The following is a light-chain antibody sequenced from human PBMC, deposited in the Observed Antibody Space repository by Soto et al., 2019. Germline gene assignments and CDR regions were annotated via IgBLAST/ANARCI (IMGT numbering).Light chain of an antibody. V-gene: IGLV2-8*01. J-gene: IGLJ1*01. CDR1: SSDVGGYNY. CDR2: EVN. CDR3: SSYAGSSNV. Sequence: QSALTQPPSASGYPGQSVAISCTGTSSDVGGYNYVSWYQQHPGKAPKLMSYEVNKRPSGVPDRFSGSKSGNTASLTVSGLQAEDDADYYCSSYAGSSNVFGTGTKLTVL.